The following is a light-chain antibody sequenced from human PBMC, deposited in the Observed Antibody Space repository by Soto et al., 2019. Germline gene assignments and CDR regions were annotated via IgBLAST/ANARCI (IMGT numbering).Light chain of an antibody. CDR3: AAWDGSLKALV. CDR1: STDIGVYNH. J-gene: IGLJ2*01. Sequence: QSALTQPASVSGSPGQSITISCTGTSTDIGVYNHVSWYQQHPGKAPKVMIYEVTNRPSGVSNRFSGSKSGDTASLTISGLHSEDEADYYCAAWDGSLKALVFGGGTKLTVL. CDR2: EVT. V-gene: IGLV2-14*01.